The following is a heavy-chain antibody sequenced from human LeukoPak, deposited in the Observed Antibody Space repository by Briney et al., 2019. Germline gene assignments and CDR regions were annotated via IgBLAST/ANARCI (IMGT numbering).Heavy chain of an antibody. CDR2: IHYTGST. CDR1: GGSISNYY. V-gene: IGHV4-59*08. D-gene: IGHD4-23*01. J-gene: IGHJ4*02. CDR3: ARSGDYGGCYFDY. Sequence: SETLSLTCTVFGGSISNYYWSWIRQPPGKGLEYIGNIHYTGSTNYNPSLKSRVTISVDTSKTQFSLKLSSVTAADTAVYYCARSGDYGGCYFDYWGQGTLVTVSS.